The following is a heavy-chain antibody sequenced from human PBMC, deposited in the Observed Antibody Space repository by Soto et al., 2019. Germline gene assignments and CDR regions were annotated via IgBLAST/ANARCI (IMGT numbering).Heavy chain of an antibody. Sequence: ASVKVCCKASGYTFIDYYIHWVRHAPGQGLEWMGWINPNSGGTKYAPKFQGGVTMTRDTSITTAYMELSRLRSGDTAVYYCAREPATAKPEGVDFWGQGTLVTV. CDR1: GYTFIDYY. V-gene: IGHV1-2*02. CDR3: AREPATAKPEGVDF. J-gene: IGHJ4*02. D-gene: IGHD1-1*01. CDR2: INPNSGGT.